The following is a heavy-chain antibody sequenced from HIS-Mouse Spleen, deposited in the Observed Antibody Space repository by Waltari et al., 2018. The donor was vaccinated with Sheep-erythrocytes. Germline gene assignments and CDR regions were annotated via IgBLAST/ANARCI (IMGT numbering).Heavy chain of an antibody. CDR3: ARGYCSSTSCYGYFQH. Sequence: QVQLVQSGAEVKKPGASVKVSCKASGYTFTGYCLPWVRPAPGQGLEWMGWINPNSGGTNYAQKFQGRVTMTRDTSISTAYMELSRLRSDDTAVYYCARGYCSSTSCYGYFQHWGQGTLVTVSS. V-gene: IGHV1-2*02. D-gene: IGHD2-2*01. J-gene: IGHJ1*01. CDR1: GYTFTGYC. CDR2: INPNSGGT.